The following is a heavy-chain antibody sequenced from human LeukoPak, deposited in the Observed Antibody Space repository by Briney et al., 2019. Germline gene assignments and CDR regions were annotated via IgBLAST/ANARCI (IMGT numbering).Heavy chain of an antibody. V-gene: IGHV1-69*01. CDR1: GGTFSSYA. Sequence: AVKVSCKASGGTFSSYAISWVRQAPAQGLEWMGGIIPIFGTANYAQKFQGRVTITADESTSTAYMELSSLRSEDTAVYYCARAAVTYNYYYYYMGVWGKGTTVTISS. CDR3: ARAAVTYNYYYYYMGV. D-gene: IGHD4-17*01. CDR2: IIPIFGTA. J-gene: IGHJ6*03.